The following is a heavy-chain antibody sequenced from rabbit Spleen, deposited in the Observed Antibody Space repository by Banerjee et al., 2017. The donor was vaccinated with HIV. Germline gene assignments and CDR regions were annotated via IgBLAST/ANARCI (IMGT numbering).Heavy chain of an antibody. D-gene: IGHD4-1*01. J-gene: IGHJ4*01. CDR2: IYSGSSADT. V-gene: IGHV1S45*01. CDR1: GFSFSNKAV. Sequence: QEQLVESGGGLVKPEGSLKLSCTASGFSFSNKAVMCWVRQAPGKGLEWIACIYSGSSADTYYASWAKGRFTISKTSSTTVTLQMTSLTAADTATYFCARETSSGWGIISFYFSLWGPGHPRHRL. CDR3: ARETSSGWGIISFYFSL.